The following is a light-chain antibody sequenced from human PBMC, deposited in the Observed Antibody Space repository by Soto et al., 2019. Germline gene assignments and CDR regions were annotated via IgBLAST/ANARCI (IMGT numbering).Light chain of an antibody. CDR2: SDN. Sequence: QSVLPQPPSASGTPGQRVTISFSGSSSNIGTNTVIWYQQLPGAAPKLLIYSDNQRPSGVPDRFAGSKSGTSASLAISGLQSEDEADYYCAAGDVSLVVFGGGTKLTVL. J-gene: IGLJ2*01. V-gene: IGLV1-44*01. CDR3: AAGDVSLVV. CDR1: SSNIGTNT.